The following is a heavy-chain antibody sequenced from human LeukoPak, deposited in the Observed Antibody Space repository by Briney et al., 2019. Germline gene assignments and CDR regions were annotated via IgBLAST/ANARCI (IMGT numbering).Heavy chain of an antibody. CDR1: GYTFTDYY. D-gene: IGHD5-12*01. Sequence: GASVKVSCKASGYTFTDYYMHWVRQAPGQGLEWMGWINPNSGVTNYAQKFQGRVTMTRDTSISTAYMELSRLRSDDTAVYYCASVLDSGYPVWDCWGQGTLVTVSS. J-gene: IGHJ4*02. CDR3: ASVLDSGYPVWDC. V-gene: IGHV1-2*02. CDR2: INPNSGVT.